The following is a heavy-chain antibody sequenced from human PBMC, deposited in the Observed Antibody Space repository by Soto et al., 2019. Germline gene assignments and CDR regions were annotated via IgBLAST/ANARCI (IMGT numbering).Heavy chain of an antibody. V-gene: IGHV4-39*01. CDR1: GGSISGSDYY. J-gene: IGHJ4*02. D-gene: IGHD1-20*01. Sequence: SETLSLTWAVSGGSISGSDYYWGWLRQYPGRGPEWIGSVFYTGFTSYNPSVESRVSVSVDTSKNQFSLKVSAVTAADTAVYYCASSQKGYNWNYFDHWGQGALVTVSS. CDR3: ASSQKGYNWNYFDH. CDR2: VFYTGFT.